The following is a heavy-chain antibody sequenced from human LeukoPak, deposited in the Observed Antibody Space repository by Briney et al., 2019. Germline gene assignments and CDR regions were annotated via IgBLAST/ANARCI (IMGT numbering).Heavy chain of an antibody. D-gene: IGHD5-18*01. J-gene: IGHJ4*02. CDR1: GGSFSGYY. CDR2: INHSGST. Sequence: SETLSLTCAVYGGSFSGYYWSWIRQPPGKGLEWIGEINHSGSTNYNPSLKSRVTISVDTSKNQFSLKLSSVTAADTAVYYCARQGYSYVPYYFDYWGQGTLVTVSS. CDR3: ARQGYSYVPYYFDY. V-gene: IGHV4-34*01.